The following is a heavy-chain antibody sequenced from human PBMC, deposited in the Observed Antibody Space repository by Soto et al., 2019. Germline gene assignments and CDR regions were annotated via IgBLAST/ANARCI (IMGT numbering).Heavy chain of an antibody. CDR2: INAGNGNT. CDR3: ARVYDILTGYYGSDY. D-gene: IGHD3-9*01. CDR1: GGTFSSYT. V-gene: IGHV1-3*01. Sequence: GASVKVSCKASGGTFSSYTISWVRQAPGQRLEWMGRINAGNGNTKYSQKFQGRVTITRDTSASTAYMELSSLRSEDTAVYYCARVYDILTGYYGSDYWGQGTLVTVSS. J-gene: IGHJ4*02.